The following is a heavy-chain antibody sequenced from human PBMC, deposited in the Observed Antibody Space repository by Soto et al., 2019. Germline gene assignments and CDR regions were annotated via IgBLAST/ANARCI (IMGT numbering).Heavy chain of an antibody. Sequence: WETLSLTCIVSGGSISEKYWNWVRQPPGKGLEWIGLIFANGHTDYNPSLKSRVTMSVDASKNQFSLRLTSMTAADTAVYYCVASLAASGLNWLDPWGRGTLVTVSS. J-gene: IGHJ5*02. CDR1: GGSISEKY. CDR3: VASLAASGLNWLDP. D-gene: IGHD6-13*01. V-gene: IGHV4-4*07. CDR2: IFANGHT.